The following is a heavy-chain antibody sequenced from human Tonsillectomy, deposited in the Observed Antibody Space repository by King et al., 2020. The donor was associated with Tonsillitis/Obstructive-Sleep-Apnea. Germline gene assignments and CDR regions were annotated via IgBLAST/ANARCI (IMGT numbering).Heavy chain of an antibody. J-gene: IGHJ6*03. D-gene: IGHD3-10*01. CDR1: GFTFGGHN. CDR2: ITSTGNSM. Sequence: VQLVESGGGLVMPGGSLRLSCAASGFTFGGHNMHWVRQAPGKGLEWVSSITSTGNSMSYADSVKGRFTISRDNAKDSLYLQMDSLRAEDTAVYYCAREGFTYYYMDVWGNGSTVTVS. CDR3: AREGFTYYYMDV. V-gene: IGHV3-21*01.